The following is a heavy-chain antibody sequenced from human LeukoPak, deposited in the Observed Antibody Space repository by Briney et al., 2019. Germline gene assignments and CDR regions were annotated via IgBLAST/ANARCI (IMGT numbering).Heavy chain of an antibody. CDR3: ARDTLSSSSWYWGSWYDP. J-gene: IGHJ5*02. CDR1: GYTFTGYY. D-gene: IGHD6-13*01. V-gene: IGHV1-2*02. CDR2: INPNSGGT. Sequence: ASVKVSCKASGYTFTGYYMHWVRQAPGQGLEWMGWINPNSGGTNYAQKFQGRVTMTRDTSISTAYMELSRLRSDDTAVYYCARDTLSSSSWYWGSWYDPWGQGTLVTVSS.